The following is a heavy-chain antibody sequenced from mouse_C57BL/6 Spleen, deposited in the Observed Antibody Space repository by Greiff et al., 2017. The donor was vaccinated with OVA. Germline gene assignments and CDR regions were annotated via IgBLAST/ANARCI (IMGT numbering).Heavy chain of an antibody. D-gene: IGHD2-5*01. CDR2: INPNNGGT. V-gene: IGHV1-26*01. CDR1: GYTFTDYY. CDR3: ARKNYSNLRDYFDY. J-gene: IGHJ2*01. Sequence: EVQLQQSGPELVKPGASVKISCKASGYTFTDYYMNWVKQSHGKSLEWIGDINPNNGGTSYNQKFKGKATLTVDKSSSTAYMELRSLTSEDSAVYYCARKNYSNLRDYFDYWGQGTTLTVSS.